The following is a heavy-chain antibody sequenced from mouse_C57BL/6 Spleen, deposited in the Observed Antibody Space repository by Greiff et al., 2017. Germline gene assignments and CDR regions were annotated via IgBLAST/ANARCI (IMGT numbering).Heavy chain of an antibody. J-gene: IGHJ3*01. CDR2: ISDGGSYT. CDR1: GFTFSSYA. V-gene: IGHV5-4*01. D-gene: IGHD1-1*01. Sequence: EVQLVESGGGLVKPGGSLKLSCAASGFTFSSYAMSWVRQTPEKRLEWVATISDGGSYTYYPDNVKGRFTISRDNAKNNLYLQMSHLKSEDTAMDYCARDEGTTVPFAYWGQGTLVTVSA. CDR3: ARDEGTTVPFAY.